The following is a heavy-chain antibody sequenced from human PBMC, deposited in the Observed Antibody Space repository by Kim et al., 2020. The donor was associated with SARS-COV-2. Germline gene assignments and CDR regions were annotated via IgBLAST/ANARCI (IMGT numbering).Heavy chain of an antibody. CDR2: ISGSGGST. CDR3: AKSGVPAKSVRYCSSTSCYVWFDP. CDR1: GFTFSSYA. J-gene: IGHJ5*02. Sequence: GGSLRLSCAASGFTFSSYAMSWVRQAPGKGLEWVSAISGSGGSTYYADSVKGRFTISRDNSKNTLYLQMNSLRAEDTAVYYCAKSGVPAKSVRYCSSTSCYVWFDPWGQGTLVTVSS. D-gene: IGHD2-2*01. V-gene: IGHV3-23*01.